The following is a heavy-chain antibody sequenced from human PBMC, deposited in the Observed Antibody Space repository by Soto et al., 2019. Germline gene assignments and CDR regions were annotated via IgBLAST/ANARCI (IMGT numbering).Heavy chain of an antibody. D-gene: IGHD6-19*01. CDR1: GYTFSGFY. V-gene: IGHV1-2*02. Sequence: RASVKVSCKASGYTFSGFYMHWVRQAPGQGLEWMGWINPNSGGTKSAEKFQGRVTMTRDTSISTACMELSRPTSDDTAVYYCASAAVTGTAGLDFWGQGTQVTVSS. CDR3: ASAAVTGTAGLDF. CDR2: INPNSGGT. J-gene: IGHJ4*02.